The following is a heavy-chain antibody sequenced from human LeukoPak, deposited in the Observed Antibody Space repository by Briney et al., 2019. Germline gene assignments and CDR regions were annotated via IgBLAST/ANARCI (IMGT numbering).Heavy chain of an antibody. J-gene: IGHJ4*02. D-gene: IGHD2-2*02. Sequence: SETLSLTCTVSGGSISSYYWSWIRQPAGKGLEWIGRIYTSGSTNYNPSLKSRVTMSVDTSKNQFSLKLSSVTAADTAVYYCAKVQTPYCSSTSCYNFDYWGQGTLVTVSS. CDR3: AKVQTPYCSSTSCYNFDY. V-gene: IGHV4-4*07. CDR1: GGSISSYY. CDR2: IYTSGST.